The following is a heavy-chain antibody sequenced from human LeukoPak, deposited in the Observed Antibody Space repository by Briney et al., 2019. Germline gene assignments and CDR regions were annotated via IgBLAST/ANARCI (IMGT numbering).Heavy chain of an antibody. CDR3: ARGPN. J-gene: IGHJ4*02. CDR2: IYYSDST. CDR1: GGSISNYF. V-gene: IGHV4-59*12. Sequence: SETLSLTCTVSGGSISNYFWSWIRQPPGKGLECIGYIYYSDSTNYNPSLKSRVTISVDTSKNQFSLKLSSVTAADTAVYYCARGPNWGQGTLVTVSS.